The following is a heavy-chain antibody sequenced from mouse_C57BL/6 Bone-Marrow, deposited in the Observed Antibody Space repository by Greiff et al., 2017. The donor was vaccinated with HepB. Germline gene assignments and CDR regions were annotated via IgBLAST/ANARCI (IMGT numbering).Heavy chain of an antibody. CDR1: GYAFTNYL. D-gene: IGHD1-1*01. J-gene: IGHJ2*01. V-gene: IGHV1-54*01. CDR2: INPGSGGT. Sequence: VQGVESGAELVRPGTSVKVSCKASGYAFTNYLIEWVKQRPGQGLEWIGVINPGSGGTNYNEKVKGKATLTADKSSSTAYMQLSSLTSEDSAVYFCARSATVVATPFDYWGQGTTLTVSS. CDR3: ARSATVVATPFDY.